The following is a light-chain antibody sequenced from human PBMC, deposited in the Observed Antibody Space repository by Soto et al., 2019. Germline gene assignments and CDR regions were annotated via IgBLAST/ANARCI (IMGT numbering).Light chain of an antibody. Sequence: IRMTQSPSSFSASTGDRVTITCRASQGISSCLAWYQQKPGKAPKLLIYAASTLQSGVPSRFSGSGSGTDFTLTISCLQSEDFATYYCQQYYSYPRTFGQGTKVEIK. CDR2: AAS. CDR3: QQYYSYPRT. J-gene: IGKJ1*01. V-gene: IGKV1-8*01. CDR1: QGISSC.